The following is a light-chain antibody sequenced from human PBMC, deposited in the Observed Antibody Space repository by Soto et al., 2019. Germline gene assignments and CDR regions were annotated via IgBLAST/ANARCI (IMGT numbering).Light chain of an antibody. J-gene: IGKJ1*01. Sequence: DLQMTQSPSSLSASVGDRVTITFRASQSISSYLNWYQQKPGKAPKLLIYAASSLQSGVPSRFSGSGSGTDFTLPISSLQPEDFATYYCQQSYSTPPTFGQGTKVEIK. V-gene: IGKV1-39*01. CDR1: QSISSY. CDR2: AAS. CDR3: QQSYSTPPT.